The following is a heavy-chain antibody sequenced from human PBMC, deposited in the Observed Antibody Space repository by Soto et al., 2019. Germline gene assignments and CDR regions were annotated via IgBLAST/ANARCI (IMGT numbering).Heavy chain of an antibody. CDR3: ARAYNGPPGYYYYYYMDV. CDR2: IYYSGST. Sequence: SETLSLTCTVSGGSISSSSYYWGWIRQPPGKGLEWIGRIYYSGSTYYNPSLKSRVTISVDTSKNKFSLKLSFVTAADTAVYYCARAYNGPPGYYYYYYMDVWGKGTTVTVSS. J-gene: IGHJ6*03. CDR1: GGSISSSSYY. V-gene: IGHV4-39*01. D-gene: IGHD2-8*01.